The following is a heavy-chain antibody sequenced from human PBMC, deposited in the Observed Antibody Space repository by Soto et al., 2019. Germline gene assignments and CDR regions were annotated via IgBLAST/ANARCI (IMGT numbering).Heavy chain of an antibody. V-gene: IGHV1-8*01. CDR2: MNPNSGNT. Sequence: ASVKVSCKASGYTFTSYDINWVRQATGQGLEWMGWMNPNSGNTGYAQKFQGRVTMTRNTSISTAYMELSSLRSEDTAVYYCARGQTTYCGGDCYSGWFDPWGQGTLVTV. CDR1: GYTFTSYD. D-gene: IGHD2-21*02. CDR3: ARGQTTYCGGDCYSGWFDP. J-gene: IGHJ5*02.